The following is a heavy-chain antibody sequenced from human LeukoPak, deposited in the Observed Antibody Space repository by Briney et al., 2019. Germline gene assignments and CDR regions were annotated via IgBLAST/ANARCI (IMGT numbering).Heavy chain of an antibody. V-gene: IGHV1-8*01. CDR3: ARRAMVRGVLFRLYYYYYMDV. Sequence: ASVKVSCKASGYTFTSYDINWVRQATGQGLEWMGWMNPNSGNTGYAQKFQGRVTMTRNTSISTAYMELSSLRSEDTAVYYCARRAMVRGVLFRLYYYYYMDVWGKGTTVTVSS. CDR1: GYTFTSYD. CDR2: MNPNSGNT. D-gene: IGHD3-10*01. J-gene: IGHJ6*03.